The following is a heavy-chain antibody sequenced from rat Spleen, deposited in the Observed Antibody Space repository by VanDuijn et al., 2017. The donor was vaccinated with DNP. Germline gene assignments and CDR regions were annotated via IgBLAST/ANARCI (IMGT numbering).Heavy chain of an antibody. CDR2: ISYDGAST. J-gene: IGHJ2*01. Sequence: EVQLVESGGGLVQPGRSLKLSCAASGFTFSDYYMAWVRQAPTKGLEWVAYISYDGASTYNGDSVKGRFTISRDIAKNTLYLQMNSLRSEDMATYYCARHVLPLRVWDYWGQGVMVTVSS. D-gene: IGHD1-4*01. CDR1: GFTFSDYY. CDR3: ARHVLPLRVWDY. V-gene: IGHV5-22*01.